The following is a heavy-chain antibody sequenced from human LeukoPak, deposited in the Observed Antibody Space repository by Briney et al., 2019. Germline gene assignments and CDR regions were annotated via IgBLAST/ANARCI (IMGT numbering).Heavy chain of an antibody. Sequence: PGGSLRLSCAASGFTFSSYAMCWVRQAPGKGLEWVSAISGSGGSTYYADSVKGRFTISRDNSKNTLYLQMNSLRAEDTAVYYCAKGTNRYSSPNWFDPWGQGTLVTVFS. J-gene: IGHJ5*02. V-gene: IGHV3-23*01. CDR3: AKGTNRYSSPNWFDP. CDR1: GFTFSSYA. D-gene: IGHD6-13*01. CDR2: ISGSGGST.